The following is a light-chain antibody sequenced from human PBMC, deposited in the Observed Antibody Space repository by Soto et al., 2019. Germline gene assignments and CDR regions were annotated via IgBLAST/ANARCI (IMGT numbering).Light chain of an antibody. CDR2: DAS. J-gene: IGKJ4*01. V-gene: IGKV3-15*01. Sequence: EIVMTQSPATLSVSPGERATLSCRASQSVSSNLAWYHQKPGQPPRLLIYDASTRATGLPARFSGSGSGTEFTLTISSQQSEDFGVYFCQQYNDWLSFGGGTKVEIK. CDR1: QSVSSN. CDR3: QQYNDWLS.